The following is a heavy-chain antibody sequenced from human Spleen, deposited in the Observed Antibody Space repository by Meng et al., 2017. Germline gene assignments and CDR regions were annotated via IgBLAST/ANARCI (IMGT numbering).Heavy chain of an antibody. V-gene: IGHV3-23*01. J-gene: IGHJ4*02. D-gene: IGHD3-22*01. CDR1: GFTFSSYA. CDR3: VKCIGDSSAYYSPHE. CDR2: ISGSRGST. Sequence: GESLKISCAASGFTFSSYAMSWVRQVPGKGLEWVSGISGSRGSTYADSVKGRFTSSRDNAKKTLYLQINSLRAEDTAVYYCVKCIGDSSAYYSPHEWGQGTLVTVSS.